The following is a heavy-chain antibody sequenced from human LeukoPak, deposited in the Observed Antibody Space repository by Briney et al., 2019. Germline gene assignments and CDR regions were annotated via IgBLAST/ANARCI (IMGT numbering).Heavy chain of an antibody. J-gene: IGHJ4*02. D-gene: IGHD5-12*01. CDR1: GGTFSSYA. CDR3: ARMSGYDPENDY. Sequence: VASVKVSCKASGGTFSSYAISWVRQAPGQGLEWMGGIIPIFGTANYAQKFQGRVTITADKSTSTAYMELSSLRSEDTAVYYCARMSGYDPENDYWGQGTLVTVSS. V-gene: IGHV1-69*06. CDR2: IIPIFGTA.